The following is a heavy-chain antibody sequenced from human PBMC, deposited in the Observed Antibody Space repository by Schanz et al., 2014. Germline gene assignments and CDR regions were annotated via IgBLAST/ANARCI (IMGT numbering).Heavy chain of an antibody. D-gene: IGHD3-10*01. CDR3: AREGTVIRGLSGWFDP. CDR1: GYTFTDYH. J-gene: IGHJ5*02. CDR2: ITPNSGGT. Sequence: QVQLVQSGAEVKKPGASVKVSCKSSGYTFTDYHIHWVRQAPGQGLEYMGRITPNSGGTNFAQKLQGMVTMTRDTSISTVYMDLSRLRSDDTAVYYCAREGTVIRGLSGWFDPWGQGTLVTVSS. V-gene: IGHV1-2*06.